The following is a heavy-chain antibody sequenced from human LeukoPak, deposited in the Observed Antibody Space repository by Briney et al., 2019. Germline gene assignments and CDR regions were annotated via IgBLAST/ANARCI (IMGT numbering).Heavy chain of an antibody. Sequence: PSETLSLTCTVSGGSISSGSYYWSWIRQPAGKGLEWIGRIYTSGSTNYNPSLKSRVTISVDTSKNQFSLKLSSVPAADTAVYYCARQSSSWYYFDYWGQGTLVTVSS. V-gene: IGHV4-61*02. J-gene: IGHJ4*02. CDR3: ARQSSSWYYFDY. CDR1: GGSISSGSYY. CDR2: IYTSGST. D-gene: IGHD6-13*01.